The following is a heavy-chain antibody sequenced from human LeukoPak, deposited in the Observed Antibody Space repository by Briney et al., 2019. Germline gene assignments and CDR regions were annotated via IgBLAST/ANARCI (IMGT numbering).Heavy chain of an antibody. V-gene: IGHV4-61*08. CDR1: GDFVSSGGYY. Sequence: PSETLSLTCTVSGDFVSSGGYYWSWIRQPPGRGLEWIGYIYYSGNTNYNPSLKSRVTISVDTSKNQFSLKLSSVTAADTAVYYCARWHRTSGIYYQYSFDYWGQGILVTVSS. J-gene: IGHJ4*02. CDR3: ARWHRTSGIYYQYSFDY. CDR2: IYYSGNT. D-gene: IGHD3-10*01.